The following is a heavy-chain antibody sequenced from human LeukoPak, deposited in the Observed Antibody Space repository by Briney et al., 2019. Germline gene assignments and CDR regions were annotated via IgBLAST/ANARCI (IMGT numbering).Heavy chain of an antibody. Sequence: GGSLRLSCAASGFTFSSYGMHWVRQAPGKGLEWVAFIRYDGSNKYYADSVKGRFTISRDNSKNTLYLQMNSLRAEDTAVYYCATGYSSGWYLAGWGQGILVTVSS. D-gene: IGHD6-19*01. CDR2: IRYDGSNK. J-gene: IGHJ4*02. V-gene: IGHV3-30*02. CDR1: GFTFSSYG. CDR3: ATGYSSGWYLAG.